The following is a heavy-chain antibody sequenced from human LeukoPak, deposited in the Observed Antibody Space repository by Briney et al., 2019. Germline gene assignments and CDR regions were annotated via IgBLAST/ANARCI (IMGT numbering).Heavy chain of an antibody. CDR2: INHSGST. CDR3: ARGGRYSYGYNGY. V-gene: IGHV4-34*01. Sequence: SETLSLTCAVYGGSFSGYYWSWIRQPPGKGLEWIGEINHSGSTNYNPSLKSRVTISVDTSKNQFSLKLSSVTAADTAVYYCARGGRYSYGYNGYWGQGTLVTVSS. CDR1: GGSFSGYY. J-gene: IGHJ4*02. D-gene: IGHD5-18*01.